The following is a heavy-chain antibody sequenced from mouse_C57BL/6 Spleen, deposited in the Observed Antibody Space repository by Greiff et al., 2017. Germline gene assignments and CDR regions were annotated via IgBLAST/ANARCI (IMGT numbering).Heavy chain of an antibody. D-gene: IGHD1-1*01. CDR1: GYTFTDYY. Sequence: VQLQQSGPELVKPGASVKISCKASGYTFTDYYMNWVKQSHGKSLEWIGDINPNNGGTSYNQKFKGKATLTVDKSSSTAYMELRSLTSEDSAVYYCARALYYGSSFDYWGQGTTLTVSS. CDR2: INPNNGGT. V-gene: IGHV1-26*01. J-gene: IGHJ2*01. CDR3: ARALYYGSSFDY.